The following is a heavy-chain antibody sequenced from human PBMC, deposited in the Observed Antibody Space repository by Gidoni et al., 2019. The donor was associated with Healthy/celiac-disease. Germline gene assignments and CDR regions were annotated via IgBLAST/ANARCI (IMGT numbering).Heavy chain of an antibody. CDR3: ARGHLVRGFDY. D-gene: IGHD3-10*02. Sequence: QVQLQQWGAGLLTPSETLSLPCAVYGGSFSGYYWSWIRQPPGKGLEWIGEINHSGSTNYNPSLKSRVTISVDTSKNQFSLKLSSVTAADTAVYYCARGHLVRGFDYWGQGTLVTVS. J-gene: IGHJ4*02. CDR2: INHSGST. CDR1: GGSFSGYY. V-gene: IGHV4-34*01.